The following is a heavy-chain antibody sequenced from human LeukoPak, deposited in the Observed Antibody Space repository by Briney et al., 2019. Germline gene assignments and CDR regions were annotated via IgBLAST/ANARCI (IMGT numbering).Heavy chain of an antibody. Sequence: ASVKVSCKASGYTFTSSGISWVRQAPGQGLEWMGWISAYNGNTNYAQKLQGRVTMTTDTSTSTAYMELRSLRSDDTAVYYCAGDSVPRRAIDYWGQGTLVTVSS. V-gene: IGHV1-18*01. J-gene: IGHJ4*02. CDR2: ISAYNGNT. CDR1: GYTFTSSG. D-gene: IGHD1-14*01. CDR3: AGDSVPRRAIDY.